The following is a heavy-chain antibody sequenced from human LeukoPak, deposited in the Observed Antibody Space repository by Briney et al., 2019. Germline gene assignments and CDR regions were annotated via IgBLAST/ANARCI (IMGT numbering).Heavy chain of an antibody. CDR1: GFTFSSYE. J-gene: IGHJ4*02. D-gene: IGHD3-22*01. V-gene: IGHV3-48*03. CDR2: ISGGGGTI. CDR3: VRDKYDSSGRFDY. Sequence: GGSLRLSCAASGFTFSSYEMNWVRQAPGKGLEWVSYISGGGGTIYYVDSVKGRFTISRDNAKSSPYLQMNSLRAEDTAVYYCVRDKYDSSGRFDYWGQGTLVTVSS.